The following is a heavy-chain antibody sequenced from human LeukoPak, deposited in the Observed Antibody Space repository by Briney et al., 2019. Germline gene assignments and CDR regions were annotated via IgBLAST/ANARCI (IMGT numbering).Heavy chain of an antibody. CDR3: AKDITSGWYKGDY. Sequence: PGGSLRLSCAASGFTVSSNYMSWVRQAPGKGLEWVSAISGSGGSTYYADSVKGRFTISRDNSKNTLYLQMNSLRAEDTAVYYCAKDITSGWYKGDYWGQGTLVTVSS. CDR2: ISGSGGST. V-gene: IGHV3-23*01. D-gene: IGHD6-19*01. CDR1: GFTVSSNY. J-gene: IGHJ4*02.